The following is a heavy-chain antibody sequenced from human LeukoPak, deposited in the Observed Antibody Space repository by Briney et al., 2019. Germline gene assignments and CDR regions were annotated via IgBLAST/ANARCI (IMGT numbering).Heavy chain of an antibody. CDR2: IYISGST. CDR1: GGSISSYY. V-gene: IGHV4-4*07. J-gene: IGHJ4*02. Sequence: SETLSLTCTVSGGSISSYYWSWIRQPAGKGLEWIGHIYISGSTNYNPSLKSRVTISVDTSKNQFSLKLSSVTAADTAVYYCARVRRWLPQFDYWGQGTLVTVSS. CDR3: ARVRRWLPQFDY. D-gene: IGHD5-24*01.